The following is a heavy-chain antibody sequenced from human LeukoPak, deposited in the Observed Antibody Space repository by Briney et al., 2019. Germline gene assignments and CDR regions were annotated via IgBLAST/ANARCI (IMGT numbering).Heavy chain of an antibody. CDR2: INPSGGST. V-gene: IGHV1-46*01. J-gene: IGHJ4*02. Sequence: ASVKVSCKASGYTFTGYYMHWVRQAPGQGLEWMGIINPSGGSTSYAQKFQGRVTMTRDTSTSTVYMELSSLRSEDTAVYYCARGTPVVVVAADNCFDYWGQGTLVTVSS. CDR3: ARGTPVVVVAADNCFDY. D-gene: IGHD2-15*01. CDR1: GYTFTGYY.